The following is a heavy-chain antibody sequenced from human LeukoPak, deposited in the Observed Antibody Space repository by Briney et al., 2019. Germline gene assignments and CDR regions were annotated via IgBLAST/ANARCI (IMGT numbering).Heavy chain of an antibody. CDR1: GYTFTNYG. CDR3: ARVGASYLNYFDY. V-gene: IGHV1-18*01. D-gene: IGHD1-26*01. CDR2: ISAYNGNT. Sequence: ASVKVSCKASGYTFTNYGISWVRQAPGQGLEWMGWISAYNGNTKYAQKLQGRVTMTTDTATSTAYMDLRSLRSDDTAVYYCARVGASYLNYFDYWGQGTLVTVSS. J-gene: IGHJ4*02.